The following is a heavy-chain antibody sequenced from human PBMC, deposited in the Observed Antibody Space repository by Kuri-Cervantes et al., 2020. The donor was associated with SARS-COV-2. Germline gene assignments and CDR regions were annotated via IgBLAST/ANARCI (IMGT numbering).Heavy chain of an antibody. V-gene: IGHV1-2*04. CDR2: INPNSGGT. D-gene: IGHD3-3*01. Sequence: ASVKVSCKASGYTFTGYYMHWVRQAPGQGLEWMGWINPNSGGTNYAQKFQGWVTMTRNTSISTAYMELSRLRSDDTAVYYCARVKVWSGYYPLGDTGYGMDVWGQGTTVTVSS. CDR3: ARVKVWSGYYPLGDTGYGMDV. CDR1: GYTFTGYY. J-gene: IGHJ6*02.